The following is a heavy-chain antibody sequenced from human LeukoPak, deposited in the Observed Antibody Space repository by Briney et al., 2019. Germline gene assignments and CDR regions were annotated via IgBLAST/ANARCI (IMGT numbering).Heavy chain of an antibody. CDR1: GESISDYY. D-gene: IGHD3-10*01. V-gene: IGHV4-34*01. CDR3: VRATAAGSGRAFDY. Sequence: PSETLSLTCAVYGESISDYYWTWIRQFPGKGLEWIGEIHHSKGTNYNPSLNSRLTMSVDRSKNQFSLKLSSVTAADTAIYYCVRATAAGSGRAFDYWAQGSLVPVSS. J-gene: IGHJ4*02. CDR2: IHHSKGT.